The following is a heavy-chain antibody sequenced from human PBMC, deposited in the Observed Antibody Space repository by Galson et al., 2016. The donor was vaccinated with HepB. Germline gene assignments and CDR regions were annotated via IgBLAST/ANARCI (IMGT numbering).Heavy chain of an antibody. CDR2: IDWGDDK. Sequence: PALVKPTQTLTLTCTFSGFSLTANGMCVSWIRQRPGKALEWLGRIDWGDDKWYITSLKPRLTISKDTSETQVVLTLTNVDPLDTGTYYCARTLVDGSGSSYYFDYWGPGTPVTVSS. CDR1: GFSLTANGMC. V-gene: IGHV2-70*11. D-gene: IGHD3-10*01. CDR3: ARTLVDGSGSSYYFDY. J-gene: IGHJ4*02.